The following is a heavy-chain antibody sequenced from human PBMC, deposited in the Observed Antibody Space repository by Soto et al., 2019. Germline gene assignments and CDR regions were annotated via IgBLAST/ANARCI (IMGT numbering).Heavy chain of an antibody. CDR1: GGSISSGGYY. CDR2: IYYSGGT. J-gene: IGHJ5*02. V-gene: IGHV4-31*03. D-gene: IGHD6-13*01. CDR3: ARALYSRPKPSWFDP. Sequence: QVQLQESGPGLVKPSQTLSLTCTVSGGSISSGGYYWSWIRQHPGKGLEWIGYIYYSGGTSYNPSLESRVTISVDTSKNQFSLKLSSVTAADTAVYYCARALYSRPKPSWFDPWGQGTLVTVSS.